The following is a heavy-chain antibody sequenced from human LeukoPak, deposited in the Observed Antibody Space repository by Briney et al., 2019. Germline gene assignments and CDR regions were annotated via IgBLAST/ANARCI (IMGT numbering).Heavy chain of an antibody. D-gene: IGHD3-16*01. CDR3: ASDPGGNQNGFDI. V-gene: IGHV3-33*08. CDR2: IRYDGSNK. J-gene: IGHJ3*02. Sequence: PGGSLRLSCAASGFTFDDYAMHWVRQAPGKGLEWVAFIRYDGSNKYYADSVKGRFTISRDNSKNTLYLQMNSLSSEDTAVYYCASDPGGNQNGFDIWGQGTMVTVSS. CDR1: GFTFDDYA.